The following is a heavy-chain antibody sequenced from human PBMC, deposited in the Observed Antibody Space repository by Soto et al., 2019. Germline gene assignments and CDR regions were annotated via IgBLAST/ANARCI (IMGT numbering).Heavy chain of an antibody. J-gene: IGHJ4*02. D-gene: IGHD6-13*01. V-gene: IGHV3-30*18. CDR2: ISYDGSNK. CDR1: GFTFSSYG. Sequence: QVHLVESGGGVVQPGRSLRLSCAASGFTFSSYGMHWVRQAPGKGLELVAVISYDGSNKYYSDSVKGRFTISRDNSKNTLYLQMNSLRAEDTAVYYCAKDTAAAGLGYLDYWGQGTMVTVSS. CDR3: AKDTAAAGLGYLDY.